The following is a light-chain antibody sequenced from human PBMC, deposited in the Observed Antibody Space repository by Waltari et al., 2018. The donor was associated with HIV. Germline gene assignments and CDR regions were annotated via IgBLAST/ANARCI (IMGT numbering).Light chain of an antibody. Sequence: NFMLTQPHSVSESPGKTVTISCTGSSGSIASNYVQWYQQRPGSAPTTLIYEDNQRPSGFPDRFSCSIDRSSNSASLTISGLKTEDEAGYYCQSYDSSKWVFGGGTKLTVL. J-gene: IGLJ3*02. CDR2: EDN. CDR3: QSYDSSKWV. V-gene: IGLV6-57*02. CDR1: SGSIASNY.